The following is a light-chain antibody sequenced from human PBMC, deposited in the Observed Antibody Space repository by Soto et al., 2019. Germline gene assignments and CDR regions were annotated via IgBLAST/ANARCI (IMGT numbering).Light chain of an antibody. Sequence: EIVLTQSPGTLSLSPGERATLSCRASQSVSSSYLAWYQQKPGQAPRLLIYGASSRATGIPDRFSGSGSGTDFTLTISRLEPEDFAVYYCQQYSTFGQGTRLE. CDR3: QQYST. CDR1: QSVSSSY. J-gene: IGKJ5*01. V-gene: IGKV3-20*01. CDR2: GAS.